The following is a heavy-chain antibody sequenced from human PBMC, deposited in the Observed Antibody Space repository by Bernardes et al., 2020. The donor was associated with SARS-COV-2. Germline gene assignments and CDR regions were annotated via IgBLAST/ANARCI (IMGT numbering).Heavy chain of an antibody. CDR3: ARGIGYCSGGSCYKGYYGMDV. Sequence: SETLSLTCTVSGGSISSSYWSWIRQPAGQGLAWIGRIYTSGSTNYNPSLKSRVTMSVDTSKNQFSLKLSSVTAADTAVYYCARGIGYCSGGSCYKGYYGMDVWGQGTTVTVSS. J-gene: IGHJ6*02. D-gene: IGHD2-15*01. CDR1: GGSISSSY. CDR2: IYTSGST. V-gene: IGHV4-4*07.